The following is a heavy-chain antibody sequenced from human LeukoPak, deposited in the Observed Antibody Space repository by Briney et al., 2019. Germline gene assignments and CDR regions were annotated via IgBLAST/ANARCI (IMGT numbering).Heavy chain of an antibody. Sequence: GGSLRLSCAASAFTVSSNYMNWVRQAPGKGLEWVSVIYSGGTTYYADSVKGRFTISRDNSKNTLYLQMNSLGTEDTAVYYCARELHLGQGTLVTVSS. CDR2: IYSGGTT. CDR3: ARELH. CDR1: AFTVSSNY. D-gene: IGHD2-15*01. V-gene: IGHV3-53*05. J-gene: IGHJ4*02.